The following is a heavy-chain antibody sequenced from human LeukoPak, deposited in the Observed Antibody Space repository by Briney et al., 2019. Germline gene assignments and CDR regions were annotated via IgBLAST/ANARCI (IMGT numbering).Heavy chain of an antibody. J-gene: IGHJ5*02. CDR3: ARDVGGRETTWPLGYNWFDP. V-gene: IGHV1-18*04. D-gene: IGHD1-26*01. Sequence: ASVKVSCKASGYTFTSYGISWVRQAPGQGLEWMGWISAYNGNTNYAQKLQGRVTMTTDTSTSTAYMELRSLGSDDTAVYYCARDVGGRETTWPLGYNWFDPWGQGTLVTVSS. CDR1: GYTFTSYG. CDR2: ISAYNGNT.